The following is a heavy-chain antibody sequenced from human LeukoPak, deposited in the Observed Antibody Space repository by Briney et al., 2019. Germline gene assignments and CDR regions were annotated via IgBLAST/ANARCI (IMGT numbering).Heavy chain of an antibody. D-gene: IGHD3-9*01. Sequence: KASETLSLTCAVSGGSISSGNWWSWVRPPPGKGLEWIGEIYHSGNTHYNPSVKSRVTISVDWSKTHFSLKLSSVTAADTAVYYCAREGDYDILTGYYFIDSWGQGTLVTVSS. CDR3: AREGDYDILTGYYFIDS. CDR2: IYHSGNT. V-gene: IGHV4-4*02. J-gene: IGHJ4*02. CDR1: GGSISSGNW.